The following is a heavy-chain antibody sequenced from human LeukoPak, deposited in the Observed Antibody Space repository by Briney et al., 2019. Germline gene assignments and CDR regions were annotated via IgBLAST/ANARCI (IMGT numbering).Heavy chain of an antibody. CDR2: ISYDGSNK. Sequence: GGSLRLSCAASGFTFSSYGMHWVRQAPGKGLEWVAVISYDGSNKYYADSVKGRFTISRDNSKNTLYLQMNSLRAEDTAVYYCAKDGSFGELYPRYFDDWGQGTLVTVSS. CDR3: AKDGSFGELYPRYFDD. J-gene: IGHJ4*02. D-gene: IGHD3-10*01. V-gene: IGHV3-30*18. CDR1: GFTFSSYG.